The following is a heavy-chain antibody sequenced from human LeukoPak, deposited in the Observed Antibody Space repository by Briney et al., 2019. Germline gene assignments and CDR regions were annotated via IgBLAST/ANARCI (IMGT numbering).Heavy chain of an antibody. CDR1: GYTFTAYF. CDR3: ALPPGIVPTDFALDA. V-gene: IGHV1-2*02. D-gene: IGHD2-8*01. J-gene: IGHJ3*01. CDR2: INPYSGGT. Sequence: GASVKVSCKASGYTFTAYFIHWVRQAPGQGLEWMGWINPYSGGTKYAQNFQGRVAMTRDTSISTAYLDLSRLTSDDTAVYYCALPPGIVPTDFALDAWGQGTMVTVSS.